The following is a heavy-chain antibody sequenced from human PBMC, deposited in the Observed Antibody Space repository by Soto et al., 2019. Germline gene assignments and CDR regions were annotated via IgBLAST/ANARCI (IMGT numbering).Heavy chain of an antibody. D-gene: IGHD3-10*01. CDR1: GFTFSDSY. Sequence: GGSLRLSCAASGFTFSDSYMTWIRQAPGKGLEWVSYISGSGTTIYYAASVKGRFTVSRDNAKNSLYLQMNSLRAEDTAVYYCASDPYYYASYYWGQGALVTVS. CDR2: ISGSGTTI. J-gene: IGHJ4*02. CDR3: ASDPYYYASYY. V-gene: IGHV3-11*01.